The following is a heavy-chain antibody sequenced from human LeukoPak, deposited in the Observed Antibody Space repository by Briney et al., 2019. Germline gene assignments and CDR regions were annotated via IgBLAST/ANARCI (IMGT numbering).Heavy chain of an antibody. CDR2: IIASLEMT. Sequence: SVKVSCKASGGTFSSYAISWVRQAPGQGLEWMGNIIASLEMTNYAQKFQGRVTITADTSTSTVYMELSSLKSEDTAVYYCARSSMVRRIHFDYWGQGTLVTVSS. CDR3: ARSSMVRRIHFDY. J-gene: IGHJ4*02. CDR1: GGTFSSYA. D-gene: IGHD3-10*01. V-gene: IGHV1-69*04.